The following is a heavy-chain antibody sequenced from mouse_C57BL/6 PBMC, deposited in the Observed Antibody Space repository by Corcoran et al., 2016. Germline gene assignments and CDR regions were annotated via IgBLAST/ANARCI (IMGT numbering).Heavy chain of an antibody. D-gene: IGHD1-1*01. V-gene: IGHV9-3*01. J-gene: IGHJ1*03. CDR3: ARPYYYGSSHWYFDV. CDR2: INTYSGVP. Sequence: QIQLVQSGPELKKPGETVKISCKASGYTFTTYGMSWVKQAPGKGLKWMGWINTYSGVPTYADDFKGRFAFSLETSASTAYLQINNLKNEDTATYFCARPYYYGSSHWYFDVWGTGTTVTVSS. CDR1: GYTFTTYG.